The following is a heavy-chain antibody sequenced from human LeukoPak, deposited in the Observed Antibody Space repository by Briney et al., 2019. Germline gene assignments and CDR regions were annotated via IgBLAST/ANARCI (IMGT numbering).Heavy chain of an antibody. Sequence: SETLSLTCTVSGGSISSSSYYRGWIRQPPGKGLEWIGSIYYSGSTYYNPSLKSRVTISVDTSKNQFSLKLSSVTAADTAVYYCARLSYCSSTSCSNGVYFDYWGQGTLVTVSS. V-gene: IGHV4-39*07. D-gene: IGHD2-2*01. J-gene: IGHJ4*02. CDR3: ARLSYCSSTSCSNGVYFDY. CDR2: IYYSGST. CDR1: GGSISSSSYY.